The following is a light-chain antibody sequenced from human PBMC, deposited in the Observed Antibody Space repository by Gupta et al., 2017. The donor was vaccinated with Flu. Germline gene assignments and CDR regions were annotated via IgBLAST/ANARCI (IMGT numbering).Light chain of an antibody. CDR3: QQYGSLPRT. CDR2: GAS. CDR1: QSVSSSQ. Sequence: GTLSWSPGERATLSCRASQSVSSSQLAWYHQKPGQAPRLLIYGASNRATGIPDRFSGSGSGTHFTLTISGLAPEDFAVYYCQQYGSLPRTFGQGTKVEIK. V-gene: IGKV3-20*01. J-gene: IGKJ1*01.